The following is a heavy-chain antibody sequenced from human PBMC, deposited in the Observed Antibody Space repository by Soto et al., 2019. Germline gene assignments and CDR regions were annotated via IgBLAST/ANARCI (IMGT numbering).Heavy chain of an antibody. CDR2: INPNSGGT. CDR3: SRGRYCSSSSCPPWFDP. Sequence: ASVKVSCKASGYTFTGYYMHWVRQAPGQGLEWMGWINPNSGGTNYAQKFQGWVTMTRYTSISTAYMELSRVRSDGTAGYYWSRGRYCSSSSCPPWFDPWGQGTLVTVSS. CDR1: GYTFTGYY. D-gene: IGHD2-2*01. J-gene: IGHJ5*02. V-gene: IGHV1-2*04.